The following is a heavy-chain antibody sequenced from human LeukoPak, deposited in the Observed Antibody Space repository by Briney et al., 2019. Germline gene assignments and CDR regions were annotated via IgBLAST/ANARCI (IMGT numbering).Heavy chain of an antibody. J-gene: IGHJ4*02. CDR2: ISSSGSTI. V-gene: IGHV3-11*01. CDR1: GLTFSDYY. Sequence: NPGGSLRLSCAASGLTFSDYYMSWIRQAPGKGLEWVSYISSSGSTIYYADSVKGRFTISRDNAKNSLYLQMNSLRAEDTAVYYCAKDPSGSYYFDYWGQGTLVTVSS. CDR3: AKDPSGSYYFDY. D-gene: IGHD1-26*01.